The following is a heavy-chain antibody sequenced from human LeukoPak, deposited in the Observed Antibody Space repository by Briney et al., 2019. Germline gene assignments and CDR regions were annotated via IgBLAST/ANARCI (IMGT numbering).Heavy chain of an antibody. D-gene: IGHD2-8*02. CDR1: GFTFSTFA. V-gene: IGHV3-23*01. J-gene: IGHJ4*02. CDR2: IFPSGGEI. Sequence: GGSLRLSCEASGFTFSTFAMIWVRQPPGKGLEWVSSIFPSGGEIHYADSVRGRFTISRDNSKSTLSLQMNSLRAEDAAIYYCATYRQVLLPFESWGQGTLVTVSS. CDR3: ATYRQVLLPFES.